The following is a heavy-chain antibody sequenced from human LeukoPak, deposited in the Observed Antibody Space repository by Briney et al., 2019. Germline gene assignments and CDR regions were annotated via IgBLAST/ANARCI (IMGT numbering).Heavy chain of an antibody. Sequence: GGSLRLSCAASGFTFSNAWMTWVRQAPGKGLEWVGRIKSKTDGGTTDYAAPVKGRLTISRDDSKNMLYLQMNSLKTEDTAVYYCTTGVVVTAIQDYWGQGTLVTVSS. D-gene: IGHD2-21*02. CDR2: IKSKTDGGTT. CDR1: GFTFSNAW. J-gene: IGHJ4*02. CDR3: TTGVVVTAIQDY. V-gene: IGHV3-15*01.